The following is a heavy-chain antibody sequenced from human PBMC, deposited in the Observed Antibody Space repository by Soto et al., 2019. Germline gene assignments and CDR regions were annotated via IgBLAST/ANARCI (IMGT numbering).Heavy chain of an antibody. D-gene: IGHD1-26*01. CDR2: ITPYNGNA. V-gene: IGHV1-18*04. Sequence: VVENPGASVKVSCKASGYTFTNFGINWVRQAPGQGLEWMGWITPYNGNANYPQKHQDRLTITTDTSTNTAYLELRSLRSDDTAVYLCARARMFSGAHHDYWGQGTRVTVSS. J-gene: IGHJ4*02. CDR1: GYTFTNFG. CDR3: ARARMFSGAHHDY.